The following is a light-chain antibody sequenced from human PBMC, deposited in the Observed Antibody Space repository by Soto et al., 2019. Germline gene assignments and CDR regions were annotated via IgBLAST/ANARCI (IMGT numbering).Light chain of an antibody. CDR3: QQYGSSRT. Sequence: EIVMTQSPATLSVSPGERATLSCRASQSISNNLAWYHQKPGQAPRLLIYGASSRATGIPDRFSGSGSGTDFTLTISRLEPEDFAVYYCQQYGSSRTFGQGTKVEIK. CDR2: GAS. CDR1: QSISNN. V-gene: IGKV3-20*01. J-gene: IGKJ1*01.